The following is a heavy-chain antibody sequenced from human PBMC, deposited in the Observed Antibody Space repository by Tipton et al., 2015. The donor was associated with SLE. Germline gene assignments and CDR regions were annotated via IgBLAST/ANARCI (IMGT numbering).Heavy chain of an antibody. V-gene: IGHV1-18*01. CDR1: GYSFTSYG. D-gene: IGHD3-3*01. CDR2: ISTYSGNT. J-gene: IGHJ4*02. CDR3: ARDEWSLPCGY. Sequence: QLVQSGPEVKKPGASVKVSCKTSGYSFTSYGISWVRQAPGQGLESMGWISTYSGNTEYAQKLQGRVTMTTDTSTSTAYMELRSLTSDDTALYYCARDEWSLPCGYWGQGTLVTVSS.